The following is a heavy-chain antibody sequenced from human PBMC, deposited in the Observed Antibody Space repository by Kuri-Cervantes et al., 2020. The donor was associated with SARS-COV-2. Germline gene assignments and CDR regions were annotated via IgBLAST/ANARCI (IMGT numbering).Heavy chain of an antibody. CDR3: AKTAAGIVVVPAAIPRAYYFDY. D-gene: IGHD2-2*02. CDR1: GFTFSTYG. J-gene: IGHJ4*02. Sequence: GESLKISCAASGFTFSTYGMHWVRQAPGKGLEWVAVISYDERNKFYIDSVKGRFTISRDNSKNTLYLQMNSLRAEDTAVYYCAKTAAGIVVVPAAIPRAYYFDYWGQGTLVTVSS. V-gene: IGHV3-30*18. CDR2: ISYDERNK.